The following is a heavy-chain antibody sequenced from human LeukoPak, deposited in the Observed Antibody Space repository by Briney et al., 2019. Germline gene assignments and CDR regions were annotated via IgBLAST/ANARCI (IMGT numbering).Heavy chain of an antibody. D-gene: IGHD4-17*01. CDR1: GGSISSSSYY. J-gene: IGHJ4*02. V-gene: IGHV4-39*01. CDR3: ARHPYGDYSPYYFDY. CDR2: IYYSGST. Sequence: PSETLSLICTVSGGSISSSSYYWGWIRQPPGKGLEWIGSIYYSGSTYYNPSLKSRVTISVDTSKNQFSLKLSSVTAADTAVYYCARHPYGDYSPYYFDYWGQGTLVTVSS.